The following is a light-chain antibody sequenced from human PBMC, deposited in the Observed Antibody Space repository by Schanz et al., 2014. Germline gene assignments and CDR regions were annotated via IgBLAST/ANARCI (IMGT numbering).Light chain of an antibody. Sequence: QSVLTQPPSVSAAPGQKVTISCSGSSSIIGGTFVSWYQQVPGTAPKLLIYDNDRRPSGIPDRFSGSKSGTSATLAITGLQTGDEADYYCGTWDSSLSVMLFGGGTKLTVL. V-gene: IGLV1-51*01. CDR3: GTWDSSLSVML. CDR2: DND. CDR1: SSIIGGTF. J-gene: IGLJ2*01.